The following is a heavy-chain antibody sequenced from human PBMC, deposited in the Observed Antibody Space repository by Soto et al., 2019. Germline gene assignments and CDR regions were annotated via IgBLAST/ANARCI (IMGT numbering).Heavy chain of an antibody. V-gene: IGHV4-4*02. CDR1: GGSISSSNW. CDR3: ARRTVPYGSGSYYPIDY. D-gene: IGHD3-10*01. J-gene: IGHJ4*02. CDR2: IYHSGST. Sequence: PSETLSLTCAVSGGSISSSNWWSWVRQPPGKGLEWSGEIYHSGSTNYNPSLKSRVTISVDKSKNQFSLKLSSVTAADTAVYYCARRTVPYGSGSYYPIDYWGQGTLVTVSS.